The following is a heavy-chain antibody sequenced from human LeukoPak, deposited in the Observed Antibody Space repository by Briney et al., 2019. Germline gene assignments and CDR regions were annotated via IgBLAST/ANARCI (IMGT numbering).Heavy chain of an antibody. D-gene: IGHD2/OR15-2a*01. V-gene: IGHV3-11*01. CDR3: ARESMYTFTI. J-gene: IGHJ3*02. CDR2: ISSSGSTI. Sequence: KPGGSLRLSCAASGFTFSDYYMSWIRQAPGKGLEWVSYISSSGSTIYYADSVEGRFTISRDNAKNSLFLQMNSLRVEDTAVYFCARESMYTFTIWGQGTMVTVSS. CDR1: GFTFSDYY.